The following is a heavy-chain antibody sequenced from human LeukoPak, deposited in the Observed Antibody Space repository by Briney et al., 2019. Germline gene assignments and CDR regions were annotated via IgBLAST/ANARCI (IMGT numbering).Heavy chain of an antibody. CDR3: ARVGFSYGSGSYYPFDH. CDR2: ISSSSYI. J-gene: IGHJ4*02. CDR1: GFTFSSYH. V-gene: IGHV3-21*01. Sequence: GGSLRLSCAASGFTFSSYHMDWVRQAPGKGLEGVSAISSSSYIYYADSVKGRFTISRDNAKNSLYLQMNSLRAEDTAVYYCARVGFSYGSGSYYPFDHWGQGTLVTVSS. D-gene: IGHD3-10*01.